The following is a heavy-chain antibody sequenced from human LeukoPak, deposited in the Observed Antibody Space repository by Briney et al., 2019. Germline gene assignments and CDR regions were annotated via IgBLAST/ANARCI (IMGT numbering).Heavy chain of an antibody. Sequence: GGSLRLSCAASGFTYSSYEMNWVRQAPGKGLVWVSYISSSGSTIYYADSVKGRFTISRDNAKNSLYLQMNSLRAEDTAVYYCAREGVYDSWDYWGQGTLVTVSS. J-gene: IGHJ4*02. D-gene: IGHD3-3*01. CDR3: AREGVYDSWDY. V-gene: IGHV3-48*03. CDR1: GFTYSSYE. CDR2: ISSSGSTI.